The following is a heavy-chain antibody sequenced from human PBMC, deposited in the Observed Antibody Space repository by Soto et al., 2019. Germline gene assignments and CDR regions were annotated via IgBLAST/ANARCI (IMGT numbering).Heavy chain of an antibody. CDR1: GGSFSGYY. Sequence: PSETLSLTCAVYGGSFSGYYWSWIRQPPGKGLEWIGEINHSGSTNYNPSLKSRVTISVDTSKNQFSLKLSSVNAADTAVYYCARFEQWLVFDYWGQGTLVTVSS. D-gene: IGHD6-19*01. CDR2: INHSGST. V-gene: IGHV4-34*01. J-gene: IGHJ4*02. CDR3: ARFEQWLVFDY.